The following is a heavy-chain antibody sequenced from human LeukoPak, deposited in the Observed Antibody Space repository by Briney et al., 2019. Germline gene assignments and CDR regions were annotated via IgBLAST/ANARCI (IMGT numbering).Heavy chain of an antibody. V-gene: IGHV4-39*07. CDR1: GGSISSSSYY. CDR3: ARGTPLGWRALGAFDI. J-gene: IGHJ3*02. Sequence: SETLSLTCTVSGGSISSSSYYWGWIRQPPGKGLEWIGSIYYSGSTYYNPSLKSRVTISVDTSKNQFSLKLSSVTAADTAVYYCARGTPLGWRALGAFDIWGQGTMVTVSS. D-gene: IGHD2-15*01. CDR2: IYYSGST.